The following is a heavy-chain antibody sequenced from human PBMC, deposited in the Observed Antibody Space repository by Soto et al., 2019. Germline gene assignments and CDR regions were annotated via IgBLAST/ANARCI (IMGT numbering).Heavy chain of an antibody. CDR2: ISGSGGYT. CDR3: AEGNPENYDVLDY. D-gene: IGHD1-7*01. J-gene: IGHJ4*02. CDR1: GFTFNAYA. Sequence: EVQLLESGGGLVQPGGSLRLSCAASGFTFNAYAMSWVRQAPEKGLEWVSGISGSGGYTWYAESVKGRFTISRDNSKNTLYLQMSSLRAEDTAVYYCAEGNPENYDVLDYWGQGTLVTVSS. V-gene: IGHV3-23*01.